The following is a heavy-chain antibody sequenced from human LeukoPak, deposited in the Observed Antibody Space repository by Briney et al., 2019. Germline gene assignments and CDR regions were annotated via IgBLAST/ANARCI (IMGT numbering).Heavy chain of an antibody. CDR3: AKRGATWFDP. J-gene: IGHJ5*02. V-gene: IGHV3-23*01. CDR2: ISGSGNRT. CDR1: GFTFDNYA. Sequence: GGSLRLSCAASGFTFDNYALGWVRQAPGKGLVWVSGISGSGNRTYYADSVKGRFTISRDNSMNTLYLQMNSLRAEDTAVYYCAKRGATWFDPWGQGTLVTVSS. D-gene: IGHD3-10*01.